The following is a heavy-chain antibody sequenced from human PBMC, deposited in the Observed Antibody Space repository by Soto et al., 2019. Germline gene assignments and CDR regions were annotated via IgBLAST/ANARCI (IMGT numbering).Heavy chain of an antibody. J-gene: IGHJ6*03. CDR3: AREPLEWLLPGPMDV. Sequence: TLSLTCTVSGGSISSYYWSWIRQPPGKGLEWIGYIYYSGSTNYNPSLKSRVTISVDTSKNQFSLKLSSVTAADTAVYYCAREPLEWLLPGPMDVWGKGTTVTVSS. CDR1: GGSISSYY. CDR2: IYYSGST. D-gene: IGHD3-3*01. V-gene: IGHV4-59*01.